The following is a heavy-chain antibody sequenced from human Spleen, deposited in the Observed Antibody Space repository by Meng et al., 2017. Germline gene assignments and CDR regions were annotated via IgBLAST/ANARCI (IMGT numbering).Heavy chain of an antibody. Sequence: QVQVGQSGAEVKKPGASGKVSCKASGYTFKGFYIHWVRQAPGQGLEWMGRINPNIGNTNYAQKFQGRVTMTRDTSISTVYMELTRLRSDDTALYYCARENWELFDPWGQGTLVTVSS. CDR1: GYTFKGFY. V-gene: IGHV1-2*06. CDR3: ARENWELFDP. CDR2: INPNIGNT. D-gene: IGHD7-27*01. J-gene: IGHJ5*02.